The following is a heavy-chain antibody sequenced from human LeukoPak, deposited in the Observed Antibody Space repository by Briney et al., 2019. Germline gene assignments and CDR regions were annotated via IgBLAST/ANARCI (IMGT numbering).Heavy chain of an antibody. Sequence: SETLSLTCAVSGYSLSSDYYWGCVRQPPAKGREWIGCNYHSGRTYYHPPLKSRVTISVDMSKSQFSLKLSSVTAADTAVYYCARGPIVVVTAPIRYWGQGTLVTVSS. CDR3: ARGPIVVVTAPIRY. V-gene: IGHV4-38-2*01. D-gene: IGHD2-21*02. CDR2: NYHSGRT. J-gene: IGHJ4*02. CDR1: GYSLSSDYY.